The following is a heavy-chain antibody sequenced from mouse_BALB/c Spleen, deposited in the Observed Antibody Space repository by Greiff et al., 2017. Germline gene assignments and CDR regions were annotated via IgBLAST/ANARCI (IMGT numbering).Heavy chain of an antibody. V-gene: IGHV1-9*01. Sequence: QVQLKESGAELMKPGASVKISCKATGYTFSSYWIEWVKQRPGHGLEWIGEILPGSGSTNYNEKFKGKATFTADTSSNTAYMQLSSLTSEDSAVYYCARYNYEYYYAMDYWGQGTSVTVSS. J-gene: IGHJ4*01. D-gene: IGHD1-3*01. CDR2: ILPGSGST. CDR1: GYTFSSYW. CDR3: ARYNYEYYYAMDY.